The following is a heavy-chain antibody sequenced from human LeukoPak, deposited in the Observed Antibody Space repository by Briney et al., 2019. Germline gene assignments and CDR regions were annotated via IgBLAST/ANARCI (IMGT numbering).Heavy chain of an antibody. CDR3: AKLPRITIFGVVIMSYFDY. CDR2: ISGSGGST. D-gene: IGHD3-3*01. Sequence: QTGGSLRLSCAASGFTFSNAWMSWVRQAPGKGLEWVSAISGSGGSTYYADSVKGRFTISSDNSKNTLYLQMNSLRAEDTAVYCCAKLPRITIFGVVIMSYFDYWGQGTLVTVSS. V-gene: IGHV3-23*01. J-gene: IGHJ4*02. CDR1: GFTFSNAW.